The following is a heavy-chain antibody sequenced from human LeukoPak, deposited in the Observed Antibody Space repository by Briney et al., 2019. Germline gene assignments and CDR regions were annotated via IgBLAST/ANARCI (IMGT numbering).Heavy chain of an antibody. CDR1: GFTFGVSV. V-gene: IGHV3-64*01. J-gene: IGHJ4*02. CDR2: ISSNGGST. Sequence: GGSLRLSCAASGFTFGVSVMHWVRQAPGKGLEYVSVISSNGGSTSYANSVKGRFTISRDNSKNTLYLQMGSLRAEDMAVYYCARDLSGGGLDYWGQGTLVTVSS. CDR3: ARDLSGGGLDY. D-gene: IGHD3-10*01.